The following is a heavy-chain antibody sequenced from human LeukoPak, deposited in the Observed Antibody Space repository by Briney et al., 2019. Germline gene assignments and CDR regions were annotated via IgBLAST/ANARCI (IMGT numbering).Heavy chain of an antibody. V-gene: IGHV3-30*03. CDR2: ISYDGSNK. CDR1: GFTFSSYG. J-gene: IGHJ4*02. Sequence: GGSLRLSCAASGFTFSSYGMHWVRQAPGKGLEWVAVISYDGSNKYYADSVKGRFTISRDNSKNTLYVQMNNLRAEDTAVYYCARAPPPHHRHLDYWGQGTLVIVSS. CDR3: ARAPPPHHRHLDY.